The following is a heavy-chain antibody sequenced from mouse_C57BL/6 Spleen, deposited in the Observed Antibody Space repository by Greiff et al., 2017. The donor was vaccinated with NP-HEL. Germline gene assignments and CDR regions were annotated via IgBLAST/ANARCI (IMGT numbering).Heavy chain of an antibody. J-gene: IGHJ1*03. CDR3: ARRNLCFDV. Sequence: QVQLQQSGAELVKPGASVKLSCKASGYTFTSYWMQWVKQRPGQGLEWIGEIDPSDSYTNYNQKFKGKATLTVDTSSSTAYMQLSSLTSEDSAVYYCARRNLCFDVWGTGTTVTVSS. V-gene: IGHV1-50*01. CDR1: GYTFTSYW. CDR2: IDPSDSYT. D-gene: IGHD6-1*01.